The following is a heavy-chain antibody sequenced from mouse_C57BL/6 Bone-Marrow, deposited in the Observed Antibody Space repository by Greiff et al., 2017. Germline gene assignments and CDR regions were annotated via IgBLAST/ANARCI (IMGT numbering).Heavy chain of an antibody. V-gene: IGHV1-81*01. D-gene: IGHD1-1*01. Sequence: QVQLQQPGAELARPGASVKLSCKASGYTFTSYGISWVKQRTGQGLEWIGEIDPRSGNTYYNAQFKGKDTLTADKSSSTAYMELRSLTSEDSAVYFCARRDYYGSSSAWFAYWGQGTLVTVSA. CDR1: GYTFTSYG. J-gene: IGHJ3*01. CDR2: IDPRSGNT. CDR3: ARRDYYGSSSAWFAY.